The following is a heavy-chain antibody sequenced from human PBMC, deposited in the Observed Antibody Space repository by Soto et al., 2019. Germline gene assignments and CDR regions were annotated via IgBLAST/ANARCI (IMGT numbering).Heavy chain of an antibody. D-gene: IGHD3-10*01. V-gene: IGHV3-30-3*01. CDR1: EFTFSTYA. CDR3: TSSSGYNWFDP. J-gene: IGHJ5*02. Sequence: GGSLRLSCTASEFTFSTYAMHWVRQAPGKGLEWVAGLSYDGTNKYYADSVKGRFTISRDNSKNTLYLQMNSLRAEDTAVYYCTSSSGYNWFDPWGQGTLVTVSS. CDR2: LSYDGTNK.